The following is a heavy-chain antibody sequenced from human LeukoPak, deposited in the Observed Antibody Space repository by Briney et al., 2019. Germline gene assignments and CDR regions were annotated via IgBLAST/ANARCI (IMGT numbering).Heavy chain of an antibody. Sequence: GGSLRLSCEASGLHHNLYYMRWARQSPGKGLEWVANIQHGGNMLYYLDSVKGRFTISRDNAQNSLYLQMNSLRAEDTALYYCATDSATYSTFFDFWGEGTLVTVSS. D-gene: IGHD2-21*01. CDR1: GLHHNLYY. J-gene: IGHJ4*02. CDR3: ATDSATYSTFFDF. V-gene: IGHV3-7*01. CDR2: IQHGGNML.